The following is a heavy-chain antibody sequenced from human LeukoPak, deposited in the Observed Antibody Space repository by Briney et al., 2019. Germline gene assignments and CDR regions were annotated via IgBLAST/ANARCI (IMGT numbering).Heavy chain of an antibody. CDR2: IYYTGST. D-gene: IGHD5-18*01. Sequence: SQTLSLTCTVSGGSLSSGDYYWNWIRQYPGKGLEWIGYIYYTGSTSYSPSLKSRVSISRDTSKNQFSLNLHSVTAADTAVYYCARLDTALDYWGQGTLDTVSS. CDR1: GGSLSSGDYY. J-gene: IGHJ4*02. CDR3: ARLDTALDY. V-gene: IGHV4-31*03.